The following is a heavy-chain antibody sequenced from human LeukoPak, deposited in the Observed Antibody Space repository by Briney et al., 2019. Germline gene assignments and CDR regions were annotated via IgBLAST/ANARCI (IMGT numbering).Heavy chain of an antibody. CDR3: AREQQEYFDY. D-gene: IGHD6-13*01. Sequence: GASVKVSCKASGGTFISYAISWVRQAPGQGLEWMGRIIPILGIANYAQKFQGRVTITPDKSTSTAYMELSSLRSEDTAVYYCAREQQEYFDYWGQGTLVTVSS. CDR1: GGTFISYA. V-gene: IGHV1-69*04. J-gene: IGHJ4*02. CDR2: IIPILGIA.